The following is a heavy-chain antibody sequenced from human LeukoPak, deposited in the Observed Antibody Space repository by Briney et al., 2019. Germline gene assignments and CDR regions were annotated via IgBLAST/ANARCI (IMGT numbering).Heavy chain of an antibody. J-gene: IGHJ4*02. CDR2: ISSSSSTI. Sequence: RGSLRLSCAASGFTFSSYSMNWVRQAPGKGLEWVSYISSSSSTIYYADSVKGRFTISRDNAKNSLYLQMNSLRAEDTAVYYCARDGIVGARGPGDFDYWGQGTLVTVSS. V-gene: IGHV3-48*04. CDR3: ARDGIVGARGPGDFDY. CDR1: GFTFSSYS. D-gene: IGHD1-26*01.